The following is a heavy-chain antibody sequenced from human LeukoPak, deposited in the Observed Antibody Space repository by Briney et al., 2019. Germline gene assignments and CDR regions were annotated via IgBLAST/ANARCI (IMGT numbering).Heavy chain of an antibody. CDR2: IWYDGSNK. J-gene: IGHJ4*02. CDR3: ARSDSSGYYPSDY. CDR1: GFTFSSYG. D-gene: IGHD3-22*01. V-gene: IGHV3-33*01. Sequence: GSLRLSCAASGFTFSSYGMHWVRQAPGKGLEWVAVIWYDGSNKYYADSVKGRFTISRDNSKNTLYLQMNSLRAEDTAVYYCARSDSSGYYPSDYWGQGTLVTVSS.